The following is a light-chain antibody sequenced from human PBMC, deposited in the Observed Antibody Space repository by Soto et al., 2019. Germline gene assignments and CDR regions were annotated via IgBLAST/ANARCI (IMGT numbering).Light chain of an antibody. CDR2: KAS. J-gene: IGKJ5*01. V-gene: IGKV1-5*03. CDR3: QQYNSYPIT. CDR1: QSISSW. Sequence: DIPMTQSPSTLSASVGDRVTITCRASQSISSWLAWYQQKPGKAPKVLIYKASSLESGVPSRFSGSGSGTEFTLTISSLQPDDSATYHCQQYNSYPITFGQGTRLEIK.